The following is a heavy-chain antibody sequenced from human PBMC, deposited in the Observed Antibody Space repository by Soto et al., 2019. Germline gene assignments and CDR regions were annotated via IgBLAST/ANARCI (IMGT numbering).Heavy chain of an antibody. Sequence: GASVKVSCKASGYTFTSYGISWVRQAPGQGLEWMGWISAYNGNTNYAQKLQGRVTMTTDTSTSTAYMELRSLRSDDTAVYYCARDLSRLPGYSSGYWGQGTLVTVSS. D-gene: IGHD6-19*01. CDR2: ISAYNGNT. J-gene: IGHJ4*02. CDR3: ARDLSRLPGYSSGY. CDR1: GYTFTSYG. V-gene: IGHV1-18*01.